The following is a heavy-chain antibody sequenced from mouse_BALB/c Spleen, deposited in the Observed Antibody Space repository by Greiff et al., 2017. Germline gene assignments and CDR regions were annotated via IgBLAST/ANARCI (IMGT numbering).Heavy chain of an antibody. CDR3: ARNAYGYCAMDY. CDR2: ISNGGGST. D-gene: IGHD1-2*01. CDR1: GFTFSSYT. Sequence: EVQLLQSGGGLVQPGGSLKLSCAASGFTFSSYTMPWVRQTPEKGLEWVAYISNGGGSTYYPDTVKGRFTISRDNAKNTLYLQMSSLKSEDTAMYYCARNAYGYCAMDYWGQGTSVTVSA. J-gene: IGHJ4*01. V-gene: IGHV5-12-2*01.